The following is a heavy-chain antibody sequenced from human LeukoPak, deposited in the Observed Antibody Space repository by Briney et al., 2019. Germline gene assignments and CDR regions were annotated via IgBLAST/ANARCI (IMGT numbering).Heavy chain of an antibody. V-gene: IGHV3-23*01. D-gene: IGHD2-2*01. CDR1: GFTFSSYA. J-gene: IGHJ3*02. CDR3: ATDCSSTSCPLGAFDI. Sequence: GGSLRLSCAASGFTFSSYAMSWVRQAPGKGLEWVSAISGSGGSTYYADSVKGRFTISRDNSKNTLYLQMGSLRAEDMAVYYCATDCSSTSCPLGAFDIWGQGTMVTVSS. CDR2: ISGSGGST.